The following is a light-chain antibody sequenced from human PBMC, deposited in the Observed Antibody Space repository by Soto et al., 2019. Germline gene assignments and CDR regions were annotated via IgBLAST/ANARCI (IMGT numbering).Light chain of an antibody. CDR2: AAS. CDR1: QGISSY. Sequence: DIQLTQSPSFLYASIGDRVTITCRASQGISSYLAWYQQKPGKAPKLLIYAASTLQSGVPSRFSGSGSETEFTLTISSLQPEDFATYYCQQLNSYPVTFGPGTKVDIK. V-gene: IGKV1-9*01. CDR3: QQLNSYPVT. J-gene: IGKJ3*01.